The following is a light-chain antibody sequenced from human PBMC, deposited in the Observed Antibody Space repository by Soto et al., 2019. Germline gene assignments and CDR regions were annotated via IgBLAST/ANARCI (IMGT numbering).Light chain of an antibody. Sequence: VMTQSPATLSVSPGERATLSCRASQSVSSSYLAWYQQKPGQAPRLLIYGASSRATGIPDRISGSGSGTEFTLTISRLEPEDFAVDDCQQRSYPITFGQGTRLEIK. J-gene: IGKJ5*01. CDR3: QQRSYPIT. CDR2: GAS. V-gene: IGKV3D-20*02. CDR1: QSVSSSY.